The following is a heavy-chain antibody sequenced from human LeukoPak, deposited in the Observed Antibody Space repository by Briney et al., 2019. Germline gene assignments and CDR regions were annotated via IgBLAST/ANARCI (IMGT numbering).Heavy chain of an antibody. V-gene: IGHV3-30*02. Sequence: GGSLRLSCAASGFTFISYGMHWIRQAPGKGLEWVAFIRYDGSNKYYADSVKGRFTISRDNSKNTLYLQMKSLRAEDTAVYYCAKGGGYEAQYYYYYLDVWGKGTTVTISS. CDR1: GFTFISYG. J-gene: IGHJ6*03. CDR3: AKGGGYEAQYYYYYLDV. D-gene: IGHD5-12*01. CDR2: IRYDGSNK.